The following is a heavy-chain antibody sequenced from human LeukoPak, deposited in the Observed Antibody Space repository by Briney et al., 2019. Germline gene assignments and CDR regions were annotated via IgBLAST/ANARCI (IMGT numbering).Heavy chain of an antibody. CDR3: TTLYGG. V-gene: IGHV3-15*01. CDR2: IKSKTDGGTT. CDR1: GFTFRNAW. D-gene: IGHD3-16*01. J-gene: IGHJ1*01. Sequence: GGSLRLSCAASGFTFRNAWMSWVRQSPGKGLEWVGRIKSKTDGGTTDYAAPVKDRFTVSRDDSKNTLYLQMNSLKTDDTAAYYCTTLYGGWGQGTLVTVSS.